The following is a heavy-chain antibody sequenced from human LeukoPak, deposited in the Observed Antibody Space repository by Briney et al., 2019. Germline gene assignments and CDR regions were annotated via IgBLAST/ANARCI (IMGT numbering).Heavy chain of an antibody. V-gene: IGHV4-31*03. J-gene: IGHJ4*02. CDR3: ARGGDRRGFDY. CDR1: GDSISNGGYY. CDR2: IYDSGTT. Sequence: SQTLSLTCTVSGDSISNGGYYWSWIPLHPGKGLEWVGYIYDSGTTYYSPALQSRVSISVDTSDNKFSLKLKSLTAADTAVYYCARGGDRRGFDYWGQGTLVTVSS. D-gene: IGHD1-14*01.